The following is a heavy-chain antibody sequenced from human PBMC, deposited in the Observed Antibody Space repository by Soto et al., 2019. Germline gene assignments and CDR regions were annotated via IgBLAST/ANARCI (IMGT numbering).Heavy chain of an antibody. CDR1: GFTVSSHY. CDR2: IYKGGGT. V-gene: IGHV3-53*01. J-gene: IGHJ4*02. D-gene: IGHD1-26*01. Sequence: PVGSLRLSCAASGFTVSSHYMSWVRQGPGKGLEWVSTIYKGGGTFYAESVKGRFTISRDTSQNTVFLQMNSLRAEDTAVYHCASTRDSGTSYYFDSWGQGTLVTVSS. CDR3: ASTRDSGTSYYFDS.